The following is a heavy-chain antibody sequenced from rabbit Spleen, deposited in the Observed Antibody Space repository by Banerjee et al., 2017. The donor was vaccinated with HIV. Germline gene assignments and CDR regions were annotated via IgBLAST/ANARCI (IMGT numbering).Heavy chain of an antibody. CDR2: IAGSSSGFT. D-gene: IGHD2-1*01. V-gene: IGHV1S45*01. CDR1: EFSFSSTYW. CDR3: ARGASNNGDGHDL. J-gene: IGHJ4*01. Sequence: EESGGDLVKPEGSLTLTCTASEFSFSSTYWICWVRQAPGKGLEWISCIAGSSSGFTYSATWAKGRFTISKTSSTTVTLQMTSLTAADTATYFCARGASNNGDGHDLWGPGTLVTVS.